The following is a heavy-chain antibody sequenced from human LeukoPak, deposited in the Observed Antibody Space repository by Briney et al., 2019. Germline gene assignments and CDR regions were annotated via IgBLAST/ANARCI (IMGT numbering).Heavy chain of an antibody. V-gene: IGHV3-49*04. CDR1: GFIFGDYA. J-gene: IGHJ4*02. CDR2: IRSTVYGATT. CDR3: TRGVYQLLYFDY. D-gene: IGHD6-13*01. Sequence: GGSLRLSCTASGFIFGDYAMSWVRQAPEKGLEWVAFIRSTVYGATTEYAASVKDRFTISRDDSKRIAYLQMNSLKTDDTAVYYCTRGVYQLLYFDYWGQGALVTVSS.